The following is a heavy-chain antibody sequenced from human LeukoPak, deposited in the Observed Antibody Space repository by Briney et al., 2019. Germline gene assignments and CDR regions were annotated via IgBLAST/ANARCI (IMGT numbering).Heavy chain of an antibody. V-gene: IGHV4-38-2*01. CDR3: ARPLGLVAFDI. CDR2: IYHSGST. Sequence: SETLSLTCAVSGYSISSGYYWGWIRQPPGKGLEWIGSIYHSGSTYYNPSLKSRVTISVDTSKNQFSLKLSSVTAADTAVYYCARPLGLVAFDIWGQGTMVTVSS. J-gene: IGHJ3*02. CDR1: GYSISSGYY.